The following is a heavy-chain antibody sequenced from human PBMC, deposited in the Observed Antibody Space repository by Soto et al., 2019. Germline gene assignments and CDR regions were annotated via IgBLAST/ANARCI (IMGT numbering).Heavy chain of an antibody. J-gene: IGHJ4*02. CDR1: GGTFSSYT. V-gene: IGHV1-69*02. Sequence: QVQLVQSGAEVKKTGSSVKVSCKASGGTFSSYTISWVRQAPGQGLEWMGRIIPILGIANYAQKFQGRVTITADKSTSTAYMELSSLRSEDTAVYYCANRGYSGYDYWGQGTLVTVSS. CDR3: ANRGYSGYDY. D-gene: IGHD5-12*01. CDR2: IIPILGIA.